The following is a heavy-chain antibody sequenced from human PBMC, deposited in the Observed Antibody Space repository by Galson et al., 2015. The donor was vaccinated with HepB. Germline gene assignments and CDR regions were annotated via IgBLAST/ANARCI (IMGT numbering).Heavy chain of an antibody. Sequence: SVKVSCKASGGTFSSYAISWVRQAPGQGLEWMGGIIPIFGTANYAQKFQGRVTITADESTSTAYMELSSLRSEDTAVYYCARGFMGATGYYYYYYMDVWGKGTTVTVSS. CDR3: ARGFMGATGYYYYYYMDV. J-gene: IGHJ6*03. D-gene: IGHD1-26*01. CDR1: GGTFSSYA. CDR2: IIPIFGTA. V-gene: IGHV1-69*13.